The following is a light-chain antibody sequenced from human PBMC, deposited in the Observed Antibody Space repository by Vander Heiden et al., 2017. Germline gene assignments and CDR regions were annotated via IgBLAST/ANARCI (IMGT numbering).Light chain of an antibody. V-gene: IGKV3-20*01. CDR2: GAS. J-gene: IGKJ4*01. CDR3: KQYGSSPLT. CDR1: QSVSSSY. Sequence: EIVLTQSPGTLSLSLGERATPSCRASQSVSSSYLAWYQQKPGQAPRLLIYGASSRATGIPDRFSGSGSGTDFTLTISRLEPEDFAVYYCKQYGSSPLTFGGGTKVEIK.